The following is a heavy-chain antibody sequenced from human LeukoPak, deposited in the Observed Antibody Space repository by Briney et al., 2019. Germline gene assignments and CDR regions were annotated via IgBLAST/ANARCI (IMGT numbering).Heavy chain of an antibody. V-gene: IGHV3-53*01. CDR2: IYSGGST. J-gene: IGHJ5*02. CDR1: GFTVSSNY. Sequence: GAVRLSCAASGFTVSSNYMSWVRQAPGKRLEWVSIIYSGGSTFYADSVKGRFTISRDNSKNTLYLQMNSLRAEDTAVYYCARDLYGVGFDPWGQGTLVTVSS. D-gene: IGHD4-17*01. CDR3: ARDLYGVGFDP.